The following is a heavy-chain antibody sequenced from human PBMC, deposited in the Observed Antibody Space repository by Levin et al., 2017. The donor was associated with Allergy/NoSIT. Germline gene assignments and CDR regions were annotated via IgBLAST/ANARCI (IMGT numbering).Heavy chain of an antibody. J-gene: IGHJ4*02. CDR3: ARHLLAAGREYDY. D-gene: IGHD6-13*01. CDR2: IGASSGTT. CDR1: GFTFSNYP. Sequence: GGSLRLSCTASGFTFSNYPMSWVRQTPGKGLEWISAIGASSGTTYYADSVKGRFTISKDYSKNILYLQMNSLRAEDTAVYYCARHLLAAGREYDYWGQGILVTVSS. V-gene: IGHV3-23*01.